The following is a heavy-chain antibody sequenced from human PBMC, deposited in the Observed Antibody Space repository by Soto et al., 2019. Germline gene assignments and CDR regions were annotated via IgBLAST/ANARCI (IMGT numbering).Heavy chain of an antibody. CDR1: GFTFSNYG. D-gene: IGHD3-22*01. J-gene: IGHJ4*02. CDR2: IWFDGSNK. V-gene: IGHV3-33*01. Sequence: GSLRLSCAASGFTFSNYGMHWVRQAPGKGLEWVAVIWFDGSNKYYADSVKGRFTISRDNSKNTLYLQMNSLRAEDTAVYYCASEYYYDSRGYYEYYFDNWGQGTLVTVSS. CDR3: ASEYYYDSRGYYEYYFDN.